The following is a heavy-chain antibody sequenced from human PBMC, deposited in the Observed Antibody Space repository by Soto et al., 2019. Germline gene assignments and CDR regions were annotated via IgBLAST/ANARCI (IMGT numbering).Heavy chain of an antibody. Sequence: QVQLVQSGAEVKKPGASVKVSCKSSGYTFSMSGISWVRQAPGQGLEWMGWISGYNGKTNYEQKFQDRVTMTTDTSTKMAYMELRSLRSDDTAVYYCAREGPRPYYYYGMDVWGQGTTVTVSS. CDR1: GYTFSMSG. V-gene: IGHV1-18*01. CDR2: ISGYNGKT. CDR3: AREGPRPYYYYGMDV. J-gene: IGHJ6*02.